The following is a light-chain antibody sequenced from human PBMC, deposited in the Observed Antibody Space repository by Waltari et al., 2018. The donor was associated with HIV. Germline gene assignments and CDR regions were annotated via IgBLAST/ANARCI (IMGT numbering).Light chain of an antibody. J-gene: IGLJ2*01. V-gene: IGLV2-23*02. CDR2: DVN. Sequence: QSALPPTASVSEPPGQSITIPSSRTRIDIGSYNLLSWYPQYTGKAPKLLMYDVNKPPSGVSNRFSGSKSGNTASLTISGLQAEDEADYYCSSYAGARGGVFGGGTKLTVL. CDR3: SSYAGARGGV. CDR1: RIDIGSYNL.